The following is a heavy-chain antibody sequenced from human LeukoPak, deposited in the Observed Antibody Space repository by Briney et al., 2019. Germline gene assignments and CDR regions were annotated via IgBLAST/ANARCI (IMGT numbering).Heavy chain of an antibody. CDR2: INPSGGST. J-gene: IGHJ6*02. D-gene: IGHD3-10*01. Sequence: ASVKVSYKASGYTFTSYYMHWVRQAPGQGLEWMGIINPSGGSTSYAQKFQGRVTMTRDTSTSTVYMELSSLRSEDTAVYYCARSFPTMVRGPLNYYYGMDVWGQGTTVTVSS. CDR1: GYTFTSYY. CDR3: ARSFPTMVRGPLNYYYGMDV. V-gene: IGHV1-46*01.